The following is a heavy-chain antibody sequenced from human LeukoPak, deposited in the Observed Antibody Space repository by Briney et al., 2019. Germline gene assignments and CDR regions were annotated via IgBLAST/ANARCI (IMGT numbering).Heavy chain of an antibody. CDR1: GFTFSSYA. D-gene: IGHD3-3*01. V-gene: IGHV3-23*01. CDR3: ARGQFRDYDFWSGYSGEIFDY. J-gene: IGHJ4*02. CDR2: ISAFGDST. Sequence: GGSLRLSCAASGFTFSSYAMSWVRQAPGKGLEWVSTISAFGDSTYYADSVKGRFTISRDNAKNSLYLQMNSLGAEGTAVYYCARGQFRDYDFWSGYSGEIFDYWGQGTLVTVSS.